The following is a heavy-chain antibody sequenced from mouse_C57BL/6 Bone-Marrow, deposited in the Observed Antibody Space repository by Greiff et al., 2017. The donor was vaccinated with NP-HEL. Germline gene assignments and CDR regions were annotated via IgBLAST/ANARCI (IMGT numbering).Heavy chain of an antibody. J-gene: IGHJ2*01. D-gene: IGHD2-4*01. CDR2: IDPENGDT. V-gene: IGHV14-4*01. CDR1: GFNIKDDY. Sequence: EVQLQQSGAELVRPGASVKLSCTASGFNIKDDYMHWVKQRPEQGLEWIGWIDPENGDTEFASKFQGKATITADTSSNTAYLQLSSLTSEDTAVYYCTTFYDYDGYWGQGTTLTVSS. CDR3: TTFYDYDGY.